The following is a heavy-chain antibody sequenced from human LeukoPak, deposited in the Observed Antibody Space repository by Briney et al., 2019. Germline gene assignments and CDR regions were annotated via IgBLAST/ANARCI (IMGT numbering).Heavy chain of an antibody. CDR3: TQTSDYYDSSGYSS. D-gene: IGHD3-22*01. Sequence: SVKVSCKASGYTFTGYYMHWVRQAPGQGLEWMGRIIPILGIANYAQKFQGRVTITADKSTSTAYMELSSLRSEDTAVYYCTQTSDYYDSSGYSSWGQGTLVTVSS. V-gene: IGHV1-69*02. CDR1: GYTFTGYY. CDR2: IIPILGIA. J-gene: IGHJ5*02.